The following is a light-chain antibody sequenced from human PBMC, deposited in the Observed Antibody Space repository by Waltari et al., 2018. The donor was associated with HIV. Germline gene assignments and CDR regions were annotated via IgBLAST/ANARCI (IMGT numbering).Light chain of an antibody. CDR3: AAWEDSLSGFWV. CDR2: RNN. Sequence: QSVLTQPPSASGTPGQRVTISCSGSSSNIGSKYVYWYQQLPGTAPKLLIHRNNQRPSGVPDRFAGSKSGTSASLAISGLRSEDEADYYCAAWEDSLSGFWVFGGGTKLTVL. CDR1: SSNIGSKY. V-gene: IGLV1-47*01. J-gene: IGLJ3*02.